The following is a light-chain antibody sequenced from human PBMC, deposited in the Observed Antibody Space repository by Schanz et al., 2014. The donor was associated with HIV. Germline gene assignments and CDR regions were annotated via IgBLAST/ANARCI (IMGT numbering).Light chain of an antibody. CDR2: ATS. V-gene: IGKV1-9*01. J-gene: IGKJ1*01. CDR1: LDISSY. Sequence: IQLTQSPSSLSASVGDRVTITCRASLDISSYLAWYQQKPGKAPNLLIFATSTLQSGVPSRFSGSGSGTDFTLTISSLQPEDFATYYCQQSYSTPGTFGQGTKVEIK. CDR3: QQSYSTPGT.